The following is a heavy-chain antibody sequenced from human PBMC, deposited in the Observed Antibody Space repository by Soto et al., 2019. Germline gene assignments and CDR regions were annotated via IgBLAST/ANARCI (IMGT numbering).Heavy chain of an antibody. CDR3: VRKYPGTRPFDY. D-gene: IGHD2-2*01. CDR1: GFTFNSYA. V-gene: IGHV3-23*01. CDR2: IGTDGNT. J-gene: IGHJ4*01. Sequence: GGSLRLSCAASGFTFNSYAMNWVRQAPGKGLAWVSAIGTDGNTYYANSVKGRFTISRDNSRTTLYLQMDSLRVEDTALYYCVRKYPGTRPFDYWGQGTLVTVSS.